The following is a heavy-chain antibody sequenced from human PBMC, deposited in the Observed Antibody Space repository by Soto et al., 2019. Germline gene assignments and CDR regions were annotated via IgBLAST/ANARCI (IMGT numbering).Heavy chain of an antibody. Sequence: PSETLSLTCAVYGGSFSGYYWSWIRQPPGKGLEWIGEINHSGSTNYNPSLKSRVTISVDTSKNQFSLKLSSVTAADTAVYHCARAAQQLAPLIPNYYYYYGMDVWGQGTTVTVSS. CDR3: ARAAQQLAPLIPNYYYYYGMDV. J-gene: IGHJ6*02. D-gene: IGHD6-13*01. V-gene: IGHV4-34*01. CDR1: GGSFSGYY. CDR2: INHSGST.